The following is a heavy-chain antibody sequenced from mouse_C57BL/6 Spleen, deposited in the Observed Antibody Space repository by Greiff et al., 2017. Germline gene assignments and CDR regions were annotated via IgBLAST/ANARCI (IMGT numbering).Heavy chain of an antibody. D-gene: IGHD2-4*01. CDR1: GYTFTSYW. CDR2: IYPGSGST. Sequence: VQLQQPGAELVKPGASVKMSCKASGYTFTSYWITWVKQRPGQGLERIGDIYPGSGSTNYNEKFKSKATLTVDTSSSTAYMQLSSLTSEDSAVYYCARYYYDYDEDWYFDVWGTGTTVTVSS. J-gene: IGHJ1*03. V-gene: IGHV1-55*01. CDR3: ARYYYDYDEDWYFDV.